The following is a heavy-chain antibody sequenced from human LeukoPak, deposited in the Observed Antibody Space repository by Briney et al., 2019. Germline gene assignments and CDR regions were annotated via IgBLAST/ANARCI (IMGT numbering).Heavy chain of an antibody. CDR1: GFTFSSYW. CDR3: AREQTSGYDYFDY. V-gene: IGHV3-7*01. Sequence: GSLRLSCAASGFTFSSYWMSWVRQAPGKGLEWVANIKQDGSEKYYVDSVKGRFTISRDNAKNSLYLQMNSLRAEDTAVYYCAREQTSGYDYFDYWGQGTLVTVSS. CDR2: IKQDGSEK. J-gene: IGHJ4*02. D-gene: IGHD3-3*01.